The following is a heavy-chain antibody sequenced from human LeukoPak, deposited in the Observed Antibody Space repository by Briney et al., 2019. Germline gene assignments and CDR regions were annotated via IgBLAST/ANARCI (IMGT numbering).Heavy chain of an antibody. CDR2: IYSGGST. J-gene: IGHJ6*02. CDR1: GFTVSSNY. CDR3: ARDRTPAFRYSSSWYSPYYYYGMDV. D-gene: IGHD6-13*01. V-gene: IGHV3-53*04. Sequence: QPGGSLRLSCAASGFTVSSNYTSWVRQAPGKGLEWVSVIYSGGSTYYADSVKGRFTISRHNSKNTLYLQMNSLRAEDTAVYYCARDRTPAFRYSSSWYSPYYYYGMDVWGQGTTVTVSS.